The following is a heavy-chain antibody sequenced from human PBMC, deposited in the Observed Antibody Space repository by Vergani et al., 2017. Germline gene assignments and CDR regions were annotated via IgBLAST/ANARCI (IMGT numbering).Heavy chain of an antibody. CDR2: IYYSGST. J-gene: IGHJ4*02. V-gene: IGHV4-59*01. CDR3: ARVRYSGSWYYFDY. D-gene: IGHD6-13*01. CDR1: GGSISSYY. Sequence: QVQLQESGPGLVKPSETLSLTCTVSGGSISSYYWSWIRQPPGKGLEWIGYIYYSGSTNYNPSLKSRVTISVDTSKNQFSLKLSSVTAADTAVYYCARVRYSGSWYYFDYWGQGTLVTVSS.